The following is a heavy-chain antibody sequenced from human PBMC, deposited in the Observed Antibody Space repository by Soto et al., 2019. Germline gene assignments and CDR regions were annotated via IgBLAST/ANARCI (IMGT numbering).Heavy chain of an antibody. J-gene: IGHJ6*04. CDR3: GSSTTMGDSAMDV. V-gene: IGHV4-59*01. Sequence: SETLSLTCTVSGGSISDYYWSWIRQPPGKGLEWIGFVYHTGTTNYNPSLKSRVTMSIDTSERQFSLKLRSVTAADTAVYYCGSSTTMGDSAMDVRGKGTRVTVSS. CDR1: GGSISDYY. CDR2: VYHTGTT. D-gene: IGHD3-16*01.